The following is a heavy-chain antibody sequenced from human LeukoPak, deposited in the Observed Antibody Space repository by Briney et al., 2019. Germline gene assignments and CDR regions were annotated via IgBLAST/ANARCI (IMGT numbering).Heavy chain of an antibody. J-gene: IGHJ1*01. Sequence: SETLSLTCTVSGGSISSSSYYWGWIRQPPGKGLEWIGSIYYSGSTYYNPSLKSRVTISVDTSKNQFSLKLSSVTAADTAVYYCARMTSAEYFQHWGQGTLVTVSS. CDR1: GGSISSSSYY. V-gene: IGHV4-39*01. CDR2: IYYSGST. CDR3: ARMTSAEYFQH.